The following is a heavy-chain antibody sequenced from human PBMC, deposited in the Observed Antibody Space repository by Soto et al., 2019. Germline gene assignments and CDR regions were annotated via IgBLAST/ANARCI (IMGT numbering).Heavy chain of an antibody. Sequence: EVQLVESGGGLVQPGGSLRLSCAASGFTFSSYWMSWVRQAPGKGLEWVANIKQDGSEKYYVDSVKGRFTISRDNAKNSLYLQMNSLRAEDTAVYYCARLRVVPAAIGSGWFYPWCQGTMVTVSS. CDR1: GFTFSSYW. CDR2: IKQDGSEK. J-gene: IGHJ5*02. V-gene: IGHV3-7*03. CDR3: ARLRVVPAAIGSGWFYP. D-gene: IGHD2-2*02.